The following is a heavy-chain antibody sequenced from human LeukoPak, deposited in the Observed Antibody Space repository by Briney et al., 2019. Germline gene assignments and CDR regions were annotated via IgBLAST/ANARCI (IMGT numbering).Heavy chain of an antibody. CDR3: ASGLGYYDSSGYYTDLDY. Sequence: SVKVSCKASGGTFSSYAISWVRQAPGQGLEWMGGIIPILGTANYAQKFQGRVTITTDESTSTAYMELSSLRSEDTAVYYCASGLGYYDSSGYYTDLDYWGQGTLVTVSS. CDR2: IIPILGTA. J-gene: IGHJ4*02. D-gene: IGHD3-22*01. V-gene: IGHV1-69*05. CDR1: GGTFSSYA.